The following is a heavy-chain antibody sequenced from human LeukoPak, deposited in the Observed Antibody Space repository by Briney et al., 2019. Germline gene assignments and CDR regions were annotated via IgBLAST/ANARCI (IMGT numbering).Heavy chain of an antibody. J-gene: IGHJ4*02. D-gene: IGHD5-24*01. CDR3: AVEGLRDGCNFHAGSGY. V-gene: IGHV1-8*01. CDR1: GYTFTSYD. CDR2: MNPNSGNT. Sequence: ASVKVSCKASGYTFTSYDINWVRQATGQGLEWMGWMNPNSGNTGYAQKFQGRVTMTRNTSISTAYMELSSLRSEDTAVYYCAVEGLRDGCNFHAGSGYWGQGTLVTVSS.